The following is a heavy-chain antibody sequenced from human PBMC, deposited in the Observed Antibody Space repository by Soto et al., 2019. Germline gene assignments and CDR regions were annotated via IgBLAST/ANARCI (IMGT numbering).Heavy chain of an antibody. V-gene: IGHV3-48*02. CDR3: ARGADYDSSGIRLNWFDP. CDR2: ISSSTI. Sequence: GGSLRLSCAASGFTFSSYTMNWVRQAPGKGLEWVSYISSSTIYYADSVKGRFTISRDNAKNSLYLQMNSLRDEDTAVYYCARGADYDSSGIRLNWFDPWGQGTLVTVSS. D-gene: IGHD3-22*01. J-gene: IGHJ5*02. CDR1: GFTFSSYT.